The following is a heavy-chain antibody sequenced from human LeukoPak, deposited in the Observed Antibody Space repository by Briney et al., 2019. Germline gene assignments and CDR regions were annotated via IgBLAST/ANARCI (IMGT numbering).Heavy chain of an antibody. CDR3: ARVYGSGSYCDY. CDR1: GFTASSNY. J-gene: IGHJ4*02. CDR2: IYSGGST. Sequence: PGGSLRLSCAASGFTASSNYMSWVRQAPGKGLEWVSVIYSGGSTYYADSVKGRFTISRDNSKNTLYLQMNSLRAEDTAVYYCARVYGSGSYCDYWGQGTLVTVSS. D-gene: IGHD3-10*01. V-gene: IGHV3-53*01.